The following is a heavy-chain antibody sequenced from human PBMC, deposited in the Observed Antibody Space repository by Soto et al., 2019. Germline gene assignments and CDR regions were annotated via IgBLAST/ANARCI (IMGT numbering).Heavy chain of an antibody. CDR1: GLNFDDFA. V-gene: IGHV3-9*01. Sequence: LRLSCVGTGLNFDDFAMHWVRQAPGKGLEWVSGITWNSRVLAYADSVKGRFTISRDNARNSLYLQMDSLRDEDTALYYCAKGRYDFWSPYYFDSWGQGTLVTAPQ. CDR2: ITWNSRVL. D-gene: IGHD3-3*01. CDR3: AKGRYDFWSPYYFDS. J-gene: IGHJ4*02.